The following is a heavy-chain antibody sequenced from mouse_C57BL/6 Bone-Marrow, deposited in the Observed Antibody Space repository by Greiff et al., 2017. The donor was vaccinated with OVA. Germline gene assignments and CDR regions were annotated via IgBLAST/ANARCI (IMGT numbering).Heavy chain of an antibody. CDR2: IWSGGST. Sequence: VQLQQSGPGLVQPSQSLSITCTVSGFSLTSYGVHWVRQSPGKGLEWLGVIWSGGSTDYNAAFISRLSISKDNSKSQVFFKMNSLQADDTAIYYCAGEGNWYFDVWGTGTTVTVSS. CDR3: AGEGNWYFDV. V-gene: IGHV2-2*01. J-gene: IGHJ1*03. CDR1: GFSLTSYG.